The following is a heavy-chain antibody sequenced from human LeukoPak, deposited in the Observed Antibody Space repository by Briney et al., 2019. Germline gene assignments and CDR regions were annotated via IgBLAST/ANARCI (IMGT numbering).Heavy chain of an antibody. CDR3: ARLPGTYYYDSSGYYVDY. V-gene: IGHV4-59*01. CDR2: IYYSGST. Sequence: SETLSLTCTVSGGSISSYYWSWIRQPPGKGLEWIGYIYYSGSTNYNPSLKSRVTISVDTSKNQFSLKLSSVTAADTAMYYCARLPGTYYYDSSGYYVDYWGQGTLVTVSS. D-gene: IGHD3-22*01. J-gene: IGHJ4*02. CDR1: GGSISSYY.